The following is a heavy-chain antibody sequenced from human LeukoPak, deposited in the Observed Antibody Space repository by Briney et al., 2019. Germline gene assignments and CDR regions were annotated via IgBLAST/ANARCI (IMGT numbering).Heavy chain of an antibody. V-gene: IGHV3-30*02. Sequence: PGGSLRLSCAASGFTFRAYGMHWARQAPGKGLEWVAYLQYDGSNKQYADSVKGRFIISRDNSKNTLYLRMSSLRAEDTAVYYCAKGAYDSSGYPKNWFDPWGQGTLVTVSS. J-gene: IGHJ5*02. CDR2: LQYDGSNK. D-gene: IGHD3-22*01. CDR3: AKGAYDSSGYPKNWFDP. CDR1: GFTFRAYG.